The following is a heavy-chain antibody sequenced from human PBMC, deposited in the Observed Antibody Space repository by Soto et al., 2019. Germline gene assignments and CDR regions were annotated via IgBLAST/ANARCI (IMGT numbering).Heavy chain of an antibody. D-gene: IGHD3-9*01. V-gene: IGHV4-59*08. J-gene: IGHJ5*02. CDR2: IYYSGST. CDR1: GGSISSYY. Sequence: ETLSLTCTVSGGSISSYYRSWIRQPPGKGLEWIGYIYYSGSTNYNPSLKSRVTISVDTSKNQFSLKLSSVTAADTTVYYCARHLGYYDILTGYYTYNWFDPWGQGTLVTVSS. CDR3: ARHLGYYDILTGYYTYNWFDP.